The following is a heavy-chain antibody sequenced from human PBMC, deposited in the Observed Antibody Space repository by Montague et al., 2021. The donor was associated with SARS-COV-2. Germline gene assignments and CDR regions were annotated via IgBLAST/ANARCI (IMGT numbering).Heavy chain of an antibody. V-gene: IGHV4-34*01. CDR2: INHSGST. J-gene: IGHJ4*02. CDR1: GGSFSGYY. Sequence: SETLSLTCAVYGGSFSGYYWSWIRQPPGKGLEWIGEINHSGSTNYNPSLKSRVTISVDTSKNQFSLKLSSVTAADTAVYYCARGPFQPDFQAYWGQGTLVTASS. D-gene: IGHD2-2*01. CDR3: ARGPFQPDFQAY.